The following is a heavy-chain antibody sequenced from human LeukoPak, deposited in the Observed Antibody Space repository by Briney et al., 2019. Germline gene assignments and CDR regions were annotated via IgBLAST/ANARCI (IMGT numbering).Heavy chain of an antibody. CDR1: GYSFASYW. Sequence: GESLKISCKGSGYSFASYWIGWVRQMPGKGLEWMGVFYPGDSDTRYSPSFQGQVTISADKSISTAYLQWSSLKASDTAMYYCARGHLYDYSSTSYYFDYWGQGTLVTVSS. V-gene: IGHV5-51*01. CDR2: FYPGDSDT. J-gene: IGHJ4*02. D-gene: IGHD6-13*01. CDR3: ARGHLYDYSSTSYYFDY.